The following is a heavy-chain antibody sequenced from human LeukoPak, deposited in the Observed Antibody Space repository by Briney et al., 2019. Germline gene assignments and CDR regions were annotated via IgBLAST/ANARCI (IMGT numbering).Heavy chain of an antibody. V-gene: IGHV2-5*02. CDR1: GFSLSTSGVG. D-gene: IGHD3-22*01. Sequence: SGPTLVNPTQTLTLTCTFSGFSLSTSGVGVGWIRQPPGKALEWLALIYWDDDKRYSPSLKSRLTITKDTSKNQVVLTMTNMDPVDTATYYCAHRGLYYYDSSGYQDAFDIWGQGTMVTVSS. CDR3: AHRGLYYYDSSGYQDAFDI. CDR2: IYWDDDK. J-gene: IGHJ3*02.